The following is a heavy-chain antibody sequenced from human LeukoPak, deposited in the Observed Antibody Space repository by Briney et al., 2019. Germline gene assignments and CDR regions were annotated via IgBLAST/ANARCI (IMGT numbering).Heavy chain of an antibody. CDR1: GFTFSSYD. CDR2: INKSGGGT. D-gene: IGHD6-19*01. Sequence: GGSLRLSCAASGFTFSSYDMSWVRQAPGKGLEWVSGINKSGGGTYYADSVKGRFTMSRDNSKNTQFLQMNSLRAEDTAVYYCAKVTRSSSGSDYWGQGTLVTVSS. CDR3: AKVTRSSSGSDY. J-gene: IGHJ4*02. V-gene: IGHV3-23*01.